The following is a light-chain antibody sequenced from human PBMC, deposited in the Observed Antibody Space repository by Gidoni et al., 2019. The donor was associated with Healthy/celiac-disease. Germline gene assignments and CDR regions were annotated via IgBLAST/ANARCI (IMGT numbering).Light chain of an antibody. V-gene: IGKV1-39*01. J-gene: IGKJ2*01. Sequence: QMTPSPSTLSASVGDRVTITCRASQSISSYLNWYQQKPGEAPKLLIYAASSLQGGVPSRFSGGGSGTDFTLTISSLQPEDFATYYCQQSYSTPPYTFGQGTKLEIK. CDR3: QQSYSTPPYT. CDR1: QSISSY. CDR2: AAS.